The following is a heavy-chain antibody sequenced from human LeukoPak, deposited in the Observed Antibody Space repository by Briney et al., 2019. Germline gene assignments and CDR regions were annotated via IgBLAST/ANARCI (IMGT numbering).Heavy chain of an antibody. D-gene: IGHD2-2*02. J-gene: IGHJ6*02. Sequence: PSETLSLTCAVYGGSFSGYYWSWIRQPPGKGLEWIGEINHSGSTNYNPSLKSRVTISVDTSKNQFSLKLSSVTAADTAVYYCAGGRCSSTSCYNYYYGMDVWGQGTTVTVSS. CDR3: AGGRCSSTSCYNYYYGMDV. V-gene: IGHV4-34*01. CDR1: GGSFSGYY. CDR2: INHSGST.